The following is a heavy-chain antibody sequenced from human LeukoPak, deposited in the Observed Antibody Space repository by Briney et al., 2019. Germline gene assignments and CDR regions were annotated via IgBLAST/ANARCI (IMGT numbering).Heavy chain of an antibody. CDR3: ARGRGYYFDY. CDR2: ISRSSSYI. V-gene: IGHV3-21*01. D-gene: IGHD3-10*01. Sequence: GGSLRLSCAASGFTFSSYSMNWVRQAPGKGLEWVSSISRSSSYIYYADSVKGRFTISRDNAKNSLYLQMNSLRAEDTAVYYCARGRGYYFDYWGQGSLVTVSS. J-gene: IGHJ4*02. CDR1: GFTFSSYS.